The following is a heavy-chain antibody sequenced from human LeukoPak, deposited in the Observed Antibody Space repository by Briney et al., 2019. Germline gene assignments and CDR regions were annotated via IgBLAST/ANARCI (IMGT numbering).Heavy chain of an antibody. CDR1: GFTFSSYG. CDR2: ISYDGSNK. J-gene: IGHJ4*02. V-gene: IGHV3-30*03. CDR3: ARGDYFDDSASPVDY. D-gene: IGHD2/OR15-2a*01. Sequence: PGRSLRLSCAASGFTFSSYGMHWVRQAPGKGLEWVAVISYDGSNKYYADSVKGRFTISRDNSKNTLYLQMNSLRAEDTAVYYCARGDYFDDSASPVDYWGQGTLVTVSS.